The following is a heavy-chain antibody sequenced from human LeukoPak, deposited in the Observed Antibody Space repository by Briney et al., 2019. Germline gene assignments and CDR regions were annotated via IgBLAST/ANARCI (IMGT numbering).Heavy chain of an antibody. CDR3: AKDEGGDYVGLDY. V-gene: IGHV3-30*18. Sequence: GGSLRLSCAASGFTLSDHYMDWVRQAPGKGLEWVAVISDDGTKEYYADSVKGRFTVSRDNSKNTLFLQMNSLRTEDTAVYYCAKDEGGDYVGLDYWGPGTLVTVSS. CDR1: GFTLSDHY. D-gene: IGHD4-17*01. CDR2: ISDDGTKE. J-gene: IGHJ4*02.